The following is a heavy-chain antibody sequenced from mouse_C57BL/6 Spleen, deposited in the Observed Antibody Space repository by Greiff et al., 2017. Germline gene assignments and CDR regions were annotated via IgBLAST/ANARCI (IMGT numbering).Heavy chain of an antibody. CDR1: GYTFTSYW. J-gene: IGHJ2*01. V-gene: IGHV1-55*01. CDR2: IYPGSGST. CDR3: ARRDRGWLDY. Sequence: VKLQQPGAELVKPGASVKMSCKASGYTFTSYWITWVKQRPGKGLEWIGDIYPGSGSTNYNEKFKSKATLTVDTSYSKAYMQLSSLTSEDSAVYYCARRDRGWLDYWGQGTTLTVSS. D-gene: IGHD2-3*01.